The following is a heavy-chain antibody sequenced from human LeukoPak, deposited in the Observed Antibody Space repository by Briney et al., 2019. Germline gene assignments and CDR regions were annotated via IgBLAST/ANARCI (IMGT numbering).Heavy chain of an antibody. CDR2: IDPSDSYT. Sequence: GESLKISCKGSGYSFTSYWISWVRQMPGKGLEWMGRIDPSDSYTNYSPSFQGHVTISADKSISTAYLQWSSLKASDTAMYYCASTYSNGSHFDYWGQGTLVTVSS. J-gene: IGHJ4*02. V-gene: IGHV5-10-1*01. D-gene: IGHD6-19*01. CDR3: ASTYSNGSHFDY. CDR1: GYSFTSYW.